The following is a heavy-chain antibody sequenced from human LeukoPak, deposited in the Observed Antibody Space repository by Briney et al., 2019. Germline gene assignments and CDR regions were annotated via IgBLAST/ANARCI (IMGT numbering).Heavy chain of an antibody. CDR2: ISGSGRTM. Sequence: GGSLRLSCAASGFTFSSYEMNWVRQAPGKGLEWVSYISGSGRTMSYADSVKGRFTISGDNAKNSLYLQMNSLRVEDTAVYHCARGGLYGYDVFDYWGQGTLVTVSS. CDR3: ARGGLYGYDVFDY. V-gene: IGHV3-48*03. CDR1: GFTFSSYE. J-gene: IGHJ4*02. D-gene: IGHD5-12*01.